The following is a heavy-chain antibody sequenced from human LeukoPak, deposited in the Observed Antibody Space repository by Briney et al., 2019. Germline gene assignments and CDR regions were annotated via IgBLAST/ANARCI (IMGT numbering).Heavy chain of an antibody. CDR2: IYTSGST. CDR3: ARDLWRFDP. J-gene: IGHJ5*02. D-gene: IGHD2/OR15-2a*01. Sequence: SETLSLTCNVSGGSITGSYWTWIRQPAGKGLEWIGRIYTSGSTNYNPSLKSRVTISIDKSKNQLSLKLSSVTAADTAVYYCARDLWRFDPWGQGTLVTVSS. V-gene: IGHV4-4*07. CDR1: GGSITGSY.